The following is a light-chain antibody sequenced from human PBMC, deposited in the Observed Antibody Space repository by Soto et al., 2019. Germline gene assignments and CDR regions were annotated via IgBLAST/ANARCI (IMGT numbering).Light chain of an antibody. J-gene: IGKJ2*01. CDR2: GAS. CDR1: QSVTSTY. Sequence: EIVLTQSPCTMSLSPGDRATLACRASQSVTSTYLAWYQQKPGQAPRLLIYGASSRATGIPDRFSGSGSWKDFTLTISRLEPEDFAVYYCQQYGSSPPYTFGQGTKLEIK. V-gene: IGKV3-20*01. CDR3: QQYGSSPPYT.